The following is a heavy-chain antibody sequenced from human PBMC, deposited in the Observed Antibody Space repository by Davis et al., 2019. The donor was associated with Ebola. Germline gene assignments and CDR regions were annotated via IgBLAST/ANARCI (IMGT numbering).Heavy chain of an antibody. CDR2: ISSSSSYI. J-gene: IGHJ4*02. D-gene: IGHD3-16*02. CDR3: ARDIDRLSYFDY. CDR1: GFTFSSYS. Sequence: GESLKISCAASGFTFSSYSMNWVRQAPGKGLEWVSSISSSSSYIYYADSVKGRFTISRDNAKNSLYLQMNSLRDEDTAVYYCARDIDRLSYFDYWGQGTLVTVSS. V-gene: IGHV3-21*01.